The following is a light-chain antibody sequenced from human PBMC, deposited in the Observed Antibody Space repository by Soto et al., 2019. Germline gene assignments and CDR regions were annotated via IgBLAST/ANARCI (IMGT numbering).Light chain of an antibody. J-gene: IGLJ1*01. Sequence: QSALTQPRSVSGSPGHSVTISCTGTSSDVGGYSYVSWYQQHPGKAPKLMISDVSKRPSGVPDRFSGSKFGNTASLTISGLQAEDEADYDCCSYAGAFTYVFGSGTKLTVL. V-gene: IGLV2-11*01. CDR1: SSDVGGYSY. CDR2: DVS. CDR3: CSYAGAFTYV.